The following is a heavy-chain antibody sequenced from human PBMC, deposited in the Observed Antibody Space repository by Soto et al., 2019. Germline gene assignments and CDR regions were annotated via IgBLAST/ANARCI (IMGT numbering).Heavy chain of an antibody. Sequence: VQLVESGGGLVKPGGSLRLSCAASGFTFSSYSMNWVRQAPGKGLEWMGIINPSGGSTSYAQKFQGRVTMTRDTSTSTVYMELSSLRSEDTAVYYCARVVSGYYDSSGYSAFDIWGQGTMVTVSS. CDR1: GFTFSSYS. D-gene: IGHD3-22*01. CDR2: INPSGGST. CDR3: ARVVSGYYDSSGYSAFDI. V-gene: IGHV1-46*01. J-gene: IGHJ3*02.